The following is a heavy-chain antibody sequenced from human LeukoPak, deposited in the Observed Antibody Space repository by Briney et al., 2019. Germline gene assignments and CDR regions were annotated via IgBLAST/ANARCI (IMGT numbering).Heavy chain of an antibody. V-gene: IGHV3-21*01. J-gene: IGHJ5*02. Sequence: GGSLRLSCAASGFTFHTYDMNWVRQAPGKGLEWVSSISGSTTYIYYADSVKGRFTISRDNAKNSLYLQMNSLRAEDTAVYYCAPLATNRVGSWGRGTLVSVSS. CDR2: ISGSTTYI. CDR3: APLATNRVGS. D-gene: IGHD5-12*01. CDR1: GFTFHTYD.